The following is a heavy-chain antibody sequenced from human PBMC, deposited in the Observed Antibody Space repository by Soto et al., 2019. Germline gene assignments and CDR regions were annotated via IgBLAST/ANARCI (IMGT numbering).Heavy chain of an antibody. CDR2: ISPDNGNT. J-gene: IGHJ6*02. Sequence: QVQLVQSGGEVKKPGASVKVSCKASGYTFTIYGLNWVRQAPGPGLEWMEWISPDNGNTNYARKLQGGVTSTTDTSRSTAYMELRSLRSGDPGGYYCARALGYSGYAGMDVLGQGTTVTVSS. V-gene: IGHV1-18*01. D-gene: IGHD5-12*01. CDR1: GYTFTIYG. CDR3: ARALGYSGYAGMDV.